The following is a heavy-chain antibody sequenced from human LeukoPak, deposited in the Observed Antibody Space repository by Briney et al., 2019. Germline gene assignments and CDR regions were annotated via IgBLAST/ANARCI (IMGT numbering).Heavy chain of an antibody. CDR3: AGAQLIAAAGFDY. Sequence: SETLSLTCTVSGYSISSGYYWGWIRPPPGKGLEWIGSTYHSGSTYYNPSLKSRVTISVDTSKNQFSLKLSSVTAADTAVYYCAGAQLIAAAGFDYWGQGTLVTVSS. D-gene: IGHD6-13*01. J-gene: IGHJ4*02. V-gene: IGHV4-38-2*02. CDR2: TYHSGST. CDR1: GYSISSGYY.